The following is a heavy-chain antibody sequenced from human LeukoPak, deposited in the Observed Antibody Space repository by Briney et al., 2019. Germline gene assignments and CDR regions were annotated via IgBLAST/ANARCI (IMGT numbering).Heavy chain of an antibody. CDR3: ARDGGGGTALDY. V-gene: IGHV1-18*01. CDR2: INIYNGNT. Sequence: GASVKVSCKASGYTFSTYGISWVRHAPGQGLEWMGWINIYNGNTKYAQKFQGRVTMTRDTSISTAYMELSRLRSDDTAVYYCARDGGGGTALDYWGQGTLVTVSS. J-gene: IGHJ4*02. D-gene: IGHD1-14*01. CDR1: GYTFSTYG.